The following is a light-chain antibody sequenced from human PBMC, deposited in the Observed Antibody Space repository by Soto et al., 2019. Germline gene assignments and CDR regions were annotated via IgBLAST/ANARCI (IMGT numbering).Light chain of an antibody. V-gene: IGLV2-8*01. J-gene: IGLJ1*01. CDR3: SSLAGGNIREV. Sequence: QSALTQPPSASGSPGQSVTISCTGTSSDVGAYNNVSWYQQHPGKAPKLVIYDVTKRPSGVPDRFSGSKSGNTTSLTVSGLQAEDEADYYCSSLAGGNIREVFGTGTKLTVL. CDR2: DVT. CDR1: SSDVGAYNN.